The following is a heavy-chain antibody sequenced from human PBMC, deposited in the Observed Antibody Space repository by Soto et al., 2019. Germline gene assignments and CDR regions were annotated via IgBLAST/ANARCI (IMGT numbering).Heavy chain of an antibody. D-gene: IGHD5-18*01. J-gene: IGHJ6*02. CDR3: ACIFSGGYGYGFYYYGMDV. CDR1: GDSIRSSISY. V-gene: IGHV4-39*01. CDR2: IYYSGST. Sequence: PSDTLSVTCPVSGDSIRSSISYWGCIRQAPGKGLEWIGSIYYSGSTYYNPSLKSRVTISVDTSKNQFSLKLSSVTAADTAVYYCACIFSGGYGYGFYYYGMDVWGQGTTVT.